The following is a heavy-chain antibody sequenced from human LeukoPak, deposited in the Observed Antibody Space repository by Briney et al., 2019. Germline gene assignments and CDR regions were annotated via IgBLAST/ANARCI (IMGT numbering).Heavy chain of an antibody. J-gene: IGHJ4*02. Sequence: SETLSLTCAVYGGSFSGYYWSWIRQPPGKGLEWIGEINHSGSTNYNPSPKSRVTISVDTSKNQFSLKLSSVTAADTAVYYCARAGTVVTLRFFDYWGQGTLVTVSS. D-gene: IGHD4-23*01. CDR3: ARAGTVVTLRFFDY. CDR2: INHSGST. V-gene: IGHV4-34*01. CDR1: GGSFSGYY.